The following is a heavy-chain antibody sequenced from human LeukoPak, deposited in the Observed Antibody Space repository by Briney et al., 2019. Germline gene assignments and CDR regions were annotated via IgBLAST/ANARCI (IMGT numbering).Heavy chain of an antibody. CDR3: ARQNHEGAFDI. V-gene: IGHV4-39*01. CDR2: MYSGANT. J-gene: IGHJ3*02. CDR1: GGSLSSETSS. Sequence: PSETLSLSCSVSGGSLSSETSSWGWIRQPPGKRLDWIGTMYSGANTYYNPSLKSRVTISAHTSKNQFSLNLNYVTAAATAVYFCARQNHEGAFDIWGLGTLVTVSS.